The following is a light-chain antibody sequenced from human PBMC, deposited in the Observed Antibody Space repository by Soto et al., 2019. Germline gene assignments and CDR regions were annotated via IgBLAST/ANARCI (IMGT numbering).Light chain of an antibody. Sequence: EIVLTQSPGTLSLSPGERATLSCRASQSVSNSYLAWYQQKPGQAPRLLIYGASSRATGIPDRFSGSGSGTDYILTISRLEPEDFAVYYCQQSGSSPRTFGQGTKVEIK. J-gene: IGKJ1*01. V-gene: IGKV3-20*01. CDR3: QQSGSSPRT. CDR1: QSVSNSY. CDR2: GAS.